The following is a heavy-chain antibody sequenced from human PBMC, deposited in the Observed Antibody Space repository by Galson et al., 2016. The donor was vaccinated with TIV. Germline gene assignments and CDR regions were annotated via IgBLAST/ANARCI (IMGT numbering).Heavy chain of an antibody. CDR1: ELPVNDNY. CDR3: TRERRFCGDNCYLSYYYGMDV. J-gene: IGHJ6*02. V-gene: IGHV3-66*02. D-gene: IGHD2-21*01. Sequence: SLRLSCAASELPVNDNYMTWVRQAPGKGLEWVAIMSSGGSLNYADFVRGRFTVSRDNSKNTLYLRMNSLRTDDTAIYYCTRERRFCGDNCYLSYYYGMDVWGQGTTVTVSS. CDR2: MSSGGSL.